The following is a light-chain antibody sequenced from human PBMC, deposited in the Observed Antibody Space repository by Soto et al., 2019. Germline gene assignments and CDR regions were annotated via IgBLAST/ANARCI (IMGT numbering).Light chain of an antibody. V-gene: IGKV3-15*01. Sequence: EIVMTQSPAPLSVSPGEGATLSCRASQTVASNLAWYQQKPGQGPRLLIHGASTRATGVPARFSGSGSGTDFTLTISSLQSEDFAVYYCQQYHNWPPQYTFGQGTKLQIK. CDR2: GAS. CDR3: QQYHNWPPQYT. CDR1: QTVASN. J-gene: IGKJ2*01.